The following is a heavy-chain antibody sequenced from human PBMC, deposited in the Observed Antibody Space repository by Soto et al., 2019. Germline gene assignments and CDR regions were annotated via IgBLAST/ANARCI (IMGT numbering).Heavy chain of an antibody. J-gene: IGHJ4*02. CDR2: IYNDGTYS. V-gene: IGHV3-74*01. D-gene: IGHD3-10*01. CDR1: GFIFKMYW. Sequence: GGSLRLSCAASGFIFKMYWMHWVRQSPGKGLVWISRIYNDGTYSDYADSVRGRFTISRDNVNDTLYLQMNNLRAEDSGLYYCTRGPRPISTGTGAYWGQGTQVTSPQ. CDR3: TRGPRPISTGTGAY.